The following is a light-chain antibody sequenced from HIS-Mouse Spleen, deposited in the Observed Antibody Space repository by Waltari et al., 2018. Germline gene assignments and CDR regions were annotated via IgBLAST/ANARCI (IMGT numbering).Light chain of an antibody. Sequence: SYELTQPPSVSVSPGQTARITCSGDALPKQYAYWYQQKPGQAPVLVIAKDSERPSGIPERFAGSSSGTTVTLTISGVQAEDEADYYCQSADSSGTGWVFGGGTKLTVL. CDR3: QSADSSGTGWV. V-gene: IGLV3-25*03. J-gene: IGLJ3*02. CDR2: KDS. CDR1: ALPKQY.